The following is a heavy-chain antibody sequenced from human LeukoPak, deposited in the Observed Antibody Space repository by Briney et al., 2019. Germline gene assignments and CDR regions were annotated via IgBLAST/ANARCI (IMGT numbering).Heavy chain of an antibody. Sequence: GGSLRLSCAASGFTFSSYAMSWVRQAPGKGLEWVSAISGSGGSTYYADSVKGRFTLSRDNTENTLSLQMNSLRTEDTAVYYCARKRPGVAPYDDWGQGTLVTVSS. CDR2: ISGSGGST. CDR1: GFTFSSYA. CDR3: ARKRPGVAPYDD. J-gene: IGHJ4*02. D-gene: IGHD2-21*01. V-gene: IGHV3-23*01.